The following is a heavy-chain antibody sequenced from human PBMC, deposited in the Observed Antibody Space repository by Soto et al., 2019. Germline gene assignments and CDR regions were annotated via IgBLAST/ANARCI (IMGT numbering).Heavy chain of an antibody. V-gene: IGHV3-7*01. CDR1: GFIFSDYW. CDR2: IKEDGSRK. Sequence: GGSLRLSCAASGFIFSDYWVAWVRQAPGKGLEWVANIKEDGSRKYYMESAKGRITISRDNAKNSLFLQMNSLRVEDTAVYFRVSFEAFASRGQGTLVPVSP. CDR3: VSFEAFAS. J-gene: IGHJ4*02.